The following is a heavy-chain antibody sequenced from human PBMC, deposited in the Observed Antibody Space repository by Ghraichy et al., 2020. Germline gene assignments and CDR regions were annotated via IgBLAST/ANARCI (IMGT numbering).Heavy chain of an antibody. CDR2: ISSGSRSI. Sequence: GTLNISCVASGITFSSHYMNWVRQAPGKGLEWVSSISSGSRSIYYTDSVKGRFTISRDNAKNSLYLQMNSLRVEDTAVYYCARGGLVGAIDLWGQGTMVTVSS. CDR1: GITFSSHY. V-gene: IGHV3-21*06. CDR3: ARGGLVGAIDL. D-gene: IGHD1-26*01. J-gene: IGHJ3*01.